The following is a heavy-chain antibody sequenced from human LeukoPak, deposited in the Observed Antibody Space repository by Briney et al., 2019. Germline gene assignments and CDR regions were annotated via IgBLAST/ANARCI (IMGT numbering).Heavy chain of an antibody. CDR2: ISGRDDST. CDR1: GFTVTNYV. D-gene: IGHD3-9*01. Sequence: GGSLRLSCAAPGFTVTNYVMYWVRQAPGKGLEWVSAISGRDDSTYYADSVKGRFTISRDTSKNTLFLQMNSLRAEDTAVYYCAKWGDYDILTGYYDPDYWGQGTLVTVSS. CDR3: AKWGDYDILTGYYDPDY. J-gene: IGHJ4*02. V-gene: IGHV3-23*01.